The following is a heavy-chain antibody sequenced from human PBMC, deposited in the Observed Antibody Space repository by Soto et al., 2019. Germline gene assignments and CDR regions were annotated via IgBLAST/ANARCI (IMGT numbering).Heavy chain of an antibody. CDR1: GYRFTNYW. Sequence: GESLKISCQGSGYRFTNYWIGWVRQMPGKGLEWMGIIYPGDSDARYSPSFQGQVTMSADKSLRIAYLQWNSLKASDTAIYYCSRHGGPDASRHLDFDYWDRGTLVTVSS. V-gene: IGHV5-51*01. J-gene: IGHJ4*02. CDR2: IYPGDSDA. D-gene: IGHD3-16*01. CDR3: SRHGGPDASRHLDFDY.